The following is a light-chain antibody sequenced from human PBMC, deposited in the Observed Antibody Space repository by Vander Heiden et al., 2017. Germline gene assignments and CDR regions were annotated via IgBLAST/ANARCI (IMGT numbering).Light chain of an antibody. Sequence: NFMLTQPHSVSESPGKTVTISCTRSSGSIASNYVQWYQQRPGSSPTTVIYEDHQRPSGVPDRFSGSIDSSSKSASLTISGLKTEDEADYYCQSYDSSTLWVFGGGTKLTVL. J-gene: IGLJ3*02. CDR1: SGSIASNY. V-gene: IGLV6-57*01. CDR3: QSYDSSTLWV. CDR2: EDH.